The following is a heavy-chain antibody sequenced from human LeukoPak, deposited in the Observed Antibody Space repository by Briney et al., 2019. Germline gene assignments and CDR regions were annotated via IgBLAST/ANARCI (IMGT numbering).Heavy chain of an antibody. J-gene: IGHJ4*02. D-gene: IGHD2-2*01. CDR1: GGTFSSYA. CDR2: IIPIFGTA. CDR3: NFVVPAAIGGGVDY. Sequence: GASVKVSCKASGGTFSSYAISWVRQAPGQGLEWMGGIIPIFGTANYAQKFQGRVTITADESTSTAYMELSSLRSEDTAVYYCNFVVPAAIGGGVDYWGQGTLVTVSS. V-gene: IGHV1-69*01.